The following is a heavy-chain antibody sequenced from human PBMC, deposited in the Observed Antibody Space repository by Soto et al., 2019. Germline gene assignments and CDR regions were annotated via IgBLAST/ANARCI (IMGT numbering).Heavy chain of an antibody. CDR1: GGSISSSSYY. CDR3: ARHRRYYDFWSGYYTGMGSVDY. V-gene: IGHV4-39*01. D-gene: IGHD3-3*01. CDR2: IYYSGST. J-gene: IGHJ4*02. Sequence: SETLSLTCTVSGGSISSSSYYWGWIRQPPGKGLEWIGSIYYSGSTYYNPSLKSRVTISVDTSKNQFSLKLSSVTAADTAVYYCARHRRYYDFWSGYYTGMGSVDYWGQGTLVTVSS.